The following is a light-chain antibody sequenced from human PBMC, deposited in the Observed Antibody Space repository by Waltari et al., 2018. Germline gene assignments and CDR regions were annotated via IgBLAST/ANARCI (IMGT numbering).Light chain of an antibody. CDR3: QSADSSGTAYV. CDR1: ALPKQY. J-gene: IGLJ1*01. Sequence: SYELTQPPSVSVSPGQTARITCSGDALPKQYAYWYQQKPGQAPVLVIYKDSERHSGIPERLSGSSSGTTVTLTISGVEAEDEADYYCQSADSSGTAYVFGTGTKVTVL. CDR2: KDS. V-gene: IGLV3-25*03.